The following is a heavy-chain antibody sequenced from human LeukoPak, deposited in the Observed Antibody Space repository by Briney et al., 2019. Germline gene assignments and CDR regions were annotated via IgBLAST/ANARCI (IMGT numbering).Heavy chain of an antibody. Sequence: GGSLRLSCAASGFTFSSYSMNWVRQAPGKGLEWVSSISSSSSYIYYADSVKGRFTISRDNAKNSLYLQMNSLRAEDTAVYYCAREDTAMVNYYCMDVWGQGTTVTVSS. J-gene: IGHJ6*02. D-gene: IGHD5-18*01. CDR3: AREDTAMVNYYCMDV. CDR1: GFTFSSYS. V-gene: IGHV3-21*01. CDR2: ISSSSSYI.